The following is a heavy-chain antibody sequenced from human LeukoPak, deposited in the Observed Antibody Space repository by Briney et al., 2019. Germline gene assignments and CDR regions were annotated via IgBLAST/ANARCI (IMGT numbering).Heavy chain of an antibody. D-gene: IGHD3-3*01. Sequence: PSQTLSLTCTVTGGSISTYDYYWSWIRQPPGKGLEWIGYMYYSGTTYYNPSLKSRVTMSVDTSKNQFSLKLSSVTAADTAMYYCARDPYDFWSGFLWFDPWGQGTLVTVSS. CDR1: GGSISTYDYY. CDR2: MYYSGTT. V-gene: IGHV4-30-4*08. CDR3: ARDPYDFWSGFLWFDP. J-gene: IGHJ5*02.